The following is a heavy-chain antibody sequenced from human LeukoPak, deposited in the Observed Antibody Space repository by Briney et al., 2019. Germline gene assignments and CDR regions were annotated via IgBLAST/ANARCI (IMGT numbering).Heavy chain of an antibody. CDR1: GFTFSSHT. J-gene: IGHJ2*01. V-gene: IGHV3-21*01. CDR3: ARDQTSSWYFDL. CDR2: FTPSSSNI. D-gene: IGHD1-7*01. Sequence: PGGSLRLSCAASGFTFSSHTMNWVRQAPGRGLEWVSLFTPSSSNIYYADSVTGRFTISSDNAKNSLYLPRNTLRAEHTAVYFCARDQTSSWYFDLWGRGTLVTVS.